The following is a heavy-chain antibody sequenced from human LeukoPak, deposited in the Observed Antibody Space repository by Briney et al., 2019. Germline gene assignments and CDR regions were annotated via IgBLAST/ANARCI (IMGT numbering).Heavy chain of an antibody. CDR2: IIPIFGTA. V-gene: IGHV1-69*13. CDR1: GYTFTSYG. J-gene: IGHJ4*02. CDR3: ARDRYYYDSSGYYYALYYFDY. D-gene: IGHD3-22*01. Sequence: GASVKVSCKASGYTFTSYGISWVRQAPGQGLEWMGGIIPIFGTANYAQKFQGRVTITADESTSTAYMELSSLRSEDTAVYYCARDRYYYDSSGYYYALYYFDYWGQGTLVTVSS.